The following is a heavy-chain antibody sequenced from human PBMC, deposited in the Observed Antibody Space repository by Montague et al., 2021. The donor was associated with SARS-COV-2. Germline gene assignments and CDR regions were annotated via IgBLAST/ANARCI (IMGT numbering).Heavy chain of an antibody. CDR3: ARRLNYDILTGGALQYYYGMDV. Sequence: SETLSITCTVSGGSISSSSYYWGWIRQPPGKGLEWIGSIYYSGSTYYNPSLKSRVTISVDTSKNQFSLKLSPVTAADTAVYYCARRLNYDILTGGALQYYYGMDVWGQGTTVTVSS. CDR1: GGSISSSSYY. J-gene: IGHJ6*02. D-gene: IGHD3-9*01. CDR2: IYYSGST. V-gene: IGHV4-39*01.